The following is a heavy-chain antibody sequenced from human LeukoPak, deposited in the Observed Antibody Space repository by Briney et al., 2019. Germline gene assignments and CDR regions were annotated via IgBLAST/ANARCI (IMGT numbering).Heavy chain of an antibody. D-gene: IGHD3-3*01. Sequence: ASVKVSCKASGYTFTGYYMHWVRQAPGQGLEWMGWIKPNSGGTNYAQKFQGRGTITPDPSITTTSMELRRLRSDDTAVYYCARVVAGRDYDFWSGYYYYYYMDVWGKGTTVTVSS. CDR2: IKPNSGGT. J-gene: IGHJ6*03. CDR1: GYTFTGYY. V-gene: IGHV1-2*02. CDR3: ARVVAGRDYDFWSGYYYYYYMDV.